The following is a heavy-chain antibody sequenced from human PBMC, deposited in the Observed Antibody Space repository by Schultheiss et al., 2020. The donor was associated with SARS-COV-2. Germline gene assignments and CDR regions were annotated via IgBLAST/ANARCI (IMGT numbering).Heavy chain of an antibody. CDR3: ARDSAVTTFDY. CDR2: INHSGST. J-gene: IGHJ4*02. CDR1: GGSISSYY. V-gene: IGHV4-59*01. D-gene: IGHD4-17*01. Sequence: SETLSLTCTVSGGSISSYYWSWIRQPPGKGLEWIGEINHSGSTNYNPSLKSRVTISVDTSKNQFSLKLSSVTAADTAVYYCARDSAVTTFDYWGQGTLVTVSS.